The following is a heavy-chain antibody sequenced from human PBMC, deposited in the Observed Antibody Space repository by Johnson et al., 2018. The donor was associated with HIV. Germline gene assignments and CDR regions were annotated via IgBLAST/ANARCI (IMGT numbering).Heavy chain of an antibody. CDR2: INWNGGST. CDR1: GFTFDDYG. V-gene: IGHV3-20*04. CDR3: ARETDIAPYSGSYPTQAFDI. J-gene: IGHJ3*02. D-gene: IGHD1-26*01. Sequence: VQLVESGGGVVRPGGSLRLSCAASGFTFDDYGMSWVRQAPGKRLEWVSGINWNGGSTGYADSVKGRFTISRDNSKNTLYLQMNSLRAEDTAVYYCARETDIAPYSGSYPTQAFDIWGQGTMVTVSS.